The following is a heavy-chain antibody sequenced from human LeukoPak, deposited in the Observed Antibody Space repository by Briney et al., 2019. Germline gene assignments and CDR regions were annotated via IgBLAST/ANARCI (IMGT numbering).Heavy chain of an antibody. J-gene: IGHJ4*02. D-gene: IGHD6-13*01. Sequence: ASVKVSCKVSGYTLTELSMHWVRQAPGKGPEWMGGFDPEDGETIYAQKFQGRVTMTEDTSTDTAYMELSSLGSEDTAVYYCATVSGSWYGYWGQGTLVTVSS. CDR3: ATVSGSWYGY. CDR2: FDPEDGET. V-gene: IGHV1-24*01. CDR1: GYTLTELS.